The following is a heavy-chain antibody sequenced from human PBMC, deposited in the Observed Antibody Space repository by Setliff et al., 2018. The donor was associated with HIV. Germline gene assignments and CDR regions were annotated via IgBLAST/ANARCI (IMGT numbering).Heavy chain of an antibody. CDR2: INPNSGGT. CDR1: GYTFTGYY. D-gene: IGHD3-22*01. J-gene: IGHJ3*02. CDR3: ARDRYYDSSGYYWFDAFDI. V-gene: IGHV1-2*02. Sequence: ASVKVSCKASGYTFTGYYMHWVRQAPGQGLEWMGWINPNSGGTNYAQKFQGRVTMTRDTSISTAYMELSRLRSDATAVYYCARDRYYDSSGYYWFDAFDIWGQGTMVTVSS.